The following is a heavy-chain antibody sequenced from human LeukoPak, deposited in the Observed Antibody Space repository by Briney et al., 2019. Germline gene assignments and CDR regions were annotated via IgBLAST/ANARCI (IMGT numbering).Heavy chain of an antibody. CDR3: ATDPSGSSYFDY. V-gene: IGHV1-24*01. D-gene: IGHD1-26*01. CDR2: FDPEDGET. J-gene: IGHJ4*02. Sequence: ASVKVSCTVSGYTLTELSMHWVRQAPGKGLEWMGGFDPEDGETIYAQKFQGRVTMTEDTSTDTAYMELSSLRSEDTAVYYCATDPSGSSYFDYWGQGTLVTVSS. CDR1: GYTLTELS.